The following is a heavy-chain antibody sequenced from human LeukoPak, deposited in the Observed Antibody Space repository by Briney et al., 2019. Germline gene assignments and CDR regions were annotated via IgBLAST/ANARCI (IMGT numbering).Heavy chain of an antibody. Sequence: GGSLRLSCAASGFTFSSYWMYWVRQPPGKGRVWVSQINGDGSSTSYADSVKGRFTISRDNAKSTLYLQMNSLRAEDTAVYYCARGYGYGNDYWGQGTLVTVSS. J-gene: IGHJ4*02. CDR3: ARGYGYGNDY. D-gene: IGHD5-18*01. CDR2: INGDGSST. CDR1: GFTFSSYW. V-gene: IGHV3-74*01.